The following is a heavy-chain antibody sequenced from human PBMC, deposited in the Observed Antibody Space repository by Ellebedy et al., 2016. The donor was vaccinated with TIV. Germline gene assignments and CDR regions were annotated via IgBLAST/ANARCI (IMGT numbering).Heavy chain of an antibody. V-gene: IGHV3-23*01. J-gene: IGHJ4*02. CDR1: GFTFSSYA. D-gene: IGHD6-19*01. CDR2: ISGSGGST. Sequence: GESLKISCEASGFTFSSYAMSWVRQAPGKGLEWVSGISGSGGSTYYADSVQGRFSISRDNSKNTLYVQMNSLRAEDTAVYYCARGWRDQWLIDYWGQGTLVTVSS. CDR3: ARGWRDQWLIDY.